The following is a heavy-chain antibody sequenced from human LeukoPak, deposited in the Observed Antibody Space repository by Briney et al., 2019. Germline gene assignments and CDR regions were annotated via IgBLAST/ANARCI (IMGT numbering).Heavy chain of an antibody. CDR3: ARDWLSGSFDAFDI. CDR1: GYTFTGYY. D-gene: IGHD6-19*01. V-gene: IGHV1-2*02. J-gene: IGHJ3*02. Sequence: ASVKVSCKASGYTFTGYYMHWVRQAPGQGLGWLGWINPNSGGTTYPQRFQGRATLTTDTSISTAYLELSRLTSDDTAVYYCARDWLSGSFDAFDIWGQGTMVTVSS. CDR2: INPNSGGT.